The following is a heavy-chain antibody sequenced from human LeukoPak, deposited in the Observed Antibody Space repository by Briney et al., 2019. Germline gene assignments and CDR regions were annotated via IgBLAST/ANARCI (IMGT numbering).Heavy chain of an antibody. D-gene: IGHD6-13*01. Sequence: GGSLRLSCAASGFTFSSYSMNWVRQAPGKGLEWVSSISSRSYIYYADSVKGRFTISRDNAKKSLYLTMNSLRAEDTAVYYCAREGLLAAAGTFDYWGQGTLVTVSS. CDR3: AREGLLAAAGTFDY. J-gene: IGHJ4*02. V-gene: IGHV3-21*01. CDR2: ISSRSYI. CDR1: GFTFSSYS.